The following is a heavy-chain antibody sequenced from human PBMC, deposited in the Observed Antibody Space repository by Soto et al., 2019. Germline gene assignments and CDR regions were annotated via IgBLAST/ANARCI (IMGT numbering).Heavy chain of an antibody. V-gene: IGHV3-23*01. CDR1: GFTFSSYV. J-gene: IGHJ5*02. Sequence: EVQLLESGGDLVQPGGSLRLSCVASGFTFSSYVMNWVRQAPGKGLEWVSAISGSGGSTYYADSVKGRFTISRDNSNDPLYLQMNSLRVEDTAVYYCANPGGYSYARGWFDPWGQGTLVTVSS. CDR2: ISGSGGST. CDR3: ANPGGYSYARGWFDP. D-gene: IGHD5-18*01.